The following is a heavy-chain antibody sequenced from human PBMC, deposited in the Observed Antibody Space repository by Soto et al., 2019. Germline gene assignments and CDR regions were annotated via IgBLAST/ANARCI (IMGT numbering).Heavy chain of an antibody. V-gene: IGHV3-48*02. CDR1: GCACSSYS. Sequence: PGGSLRLSGAASGCACSSYSMNWVRQAPGKGLEWVSYISSSSSTICYGDSVKGRFTIPRDNAKNSRYLQRNSLPDEATPVYYCQGRQDYYGMDVWGQGTTVTASS. CDR3: QGRQDYYGMDV. J-gene: IGHJ6*02. CDR2: ISSSSSTI.